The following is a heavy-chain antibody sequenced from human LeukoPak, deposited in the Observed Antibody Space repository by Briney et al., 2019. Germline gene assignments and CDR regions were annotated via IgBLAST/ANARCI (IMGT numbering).Heavy chain of an antibody. V-gene: IGHV4-61*08. CDR3: ARTSPLVQGYMDV. CDR2: IYHSGST. J-gene: IGHJ6*03. Sequence: NPSETLSLTCTVSGGSISSGGYYWSWIRQPPGKGLEWIGYIYHSGSTYYNPSLKSRVTISVDTSKNQFSLKLSSVTAADTAVYYCARTSPLVQGYMDVWGKGTTVTVSS. D-gene: IGHD6-6*01. CDR1: GGSISSGGYY.